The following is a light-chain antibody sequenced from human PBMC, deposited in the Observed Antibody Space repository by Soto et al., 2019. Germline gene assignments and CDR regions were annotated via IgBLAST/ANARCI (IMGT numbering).Light chain of an antibody. J-gene: IGKJ2*03. CDR3: QQYKDWYS. CDR1: QNINYN. Sequence: EIVMTQSPATLSVSPGERVTLSCRASQNINYNLAWYQQKPGQAPRRLIQGASTRATGIPVRFSGSGSGTEFTLTISSLQSEDFGVYYCQQYKDWYSFGQGTKLEIK. V-gene: IGKV3-15*01. CDR2: GAS.